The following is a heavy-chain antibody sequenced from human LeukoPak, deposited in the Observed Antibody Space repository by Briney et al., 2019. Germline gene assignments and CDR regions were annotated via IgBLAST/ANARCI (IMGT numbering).Heavy chain of an antibody. CDR3: AREYYDSSGYYPGYYFDY. Sequence: PSETLSLTCTVSGGSISSYYWSWIRQPPGKGLEWIGYIYYSGSTNYNPSLKSRVTISVDTSKNQFSLKLSSVTAADTAVYYCAREYYDSSGYYPGYYFDYWGQGTLVTVSS. CDR2: IYYSGST. D-gene: IGHD3-22*01. J-gene: IGHJ4*02. V-gene: IGHV4-59*01. CDR1: GGSISSYY.